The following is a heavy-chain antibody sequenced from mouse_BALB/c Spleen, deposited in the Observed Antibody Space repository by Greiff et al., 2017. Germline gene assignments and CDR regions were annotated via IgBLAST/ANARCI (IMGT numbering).Heavy chain of an antibody. Sequence: EVQLQQSGAELVKPGASVKLSCTASGFNIKDTYMHWVKQRPEQGLEWIGRIDPANGNTKYDPKFQGKATITADTSSNTAYLQLSSLTSEDTAVYYCARTDYDEGLDYWGQGTTLTVSS. CDR3: ARTDYDEGLDY. CDR2: IDPANGNT. D-gene: IGHD2-4*01. V-gene: IGHV14-3*02. CDR1: GFNIKDTY. J-gene: IGHJ2*01.